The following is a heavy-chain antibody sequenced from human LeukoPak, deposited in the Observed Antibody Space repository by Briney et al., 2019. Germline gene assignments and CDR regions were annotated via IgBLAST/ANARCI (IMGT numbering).Heavy chain of an antibody. CDR2: IRSKAYGGTT. Sequence: GGSLRLSCTASGFTFGDYAMNWVRQAPGKGLEWVGFIRSKAYGGTTEYAASVKGRFTISRDDSKSIAYLQMNSLKTEDTAVYYCTRAGYDILTGYYPDFDYWGQGTLVTVSS. CDR1: GFTFGDYA. D-gene: IGHD3-9*01. V-gene: IGHV3-49*04. J-gene: IGHJ4*02. CDR3: TRAGYDILTGYYPDFDY.